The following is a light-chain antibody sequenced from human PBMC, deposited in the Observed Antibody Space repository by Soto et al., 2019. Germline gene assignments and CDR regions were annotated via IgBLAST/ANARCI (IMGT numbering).Light chain of an antibody. J-gene: IGKJ3*01. V-gene: IGKV3-11*01. CDR3: QQRTNSFT. Sequence: EIVLTQSPATLPLSPGERATLSCRASQSVSSYLAWYQQKPGQAPRLLMYDASNRATGIPARFSGSGSGTDFTLSISSLEPQDFAVYYCQQRTNSFTFGPGTKVDI. CDR1: QSVSSY. CDR2: DAS.